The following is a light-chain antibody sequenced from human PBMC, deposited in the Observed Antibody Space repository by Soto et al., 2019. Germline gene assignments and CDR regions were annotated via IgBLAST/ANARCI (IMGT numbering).Light chain of an antibody. CDR2: EAS. J-gene: IGKJ5*01. CDR3: QQPYTLSFS. V-gene: IGKV1-9*01. CDR1: LGVARY. Sequence: TQSRSLVYTHLRDRVTITSRASLGVARYLAWYQQIPGKSPKFLIYEASTFQSGVPSRFSGSGSGTEFTLTISGLLPEEFAAYHCQQPYTLSFSFGLGTRLWI.